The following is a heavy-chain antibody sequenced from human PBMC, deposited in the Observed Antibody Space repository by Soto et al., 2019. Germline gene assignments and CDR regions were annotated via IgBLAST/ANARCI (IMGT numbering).Heavy chain of an antibody. CDR2: ISYDGSNK. CDR3: AKDRGYSYGPLDY. V-gene: IGHV3-30*18. D-gene: IGHD5-18*01. J-gene: IGHJ4*02. Sequence: GGSLRLSCAASGFTFSSYGMHWVRQAPGKGLEWVAVISYDGSNKYYADSVKGRFTISRDNSKNTLYLQMNSLRAEDTAVYYCAKDRGYSYGPLDYWGQGTLVTVS. CDR1: GFTFSSYG.